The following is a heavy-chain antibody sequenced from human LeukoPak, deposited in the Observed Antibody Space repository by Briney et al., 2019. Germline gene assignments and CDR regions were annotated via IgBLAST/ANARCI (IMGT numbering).Heavy chain of an antibody. Sequence: SETLSLTCTVSGGSIFSYYWNWIRQPPAKGLEWIGYIYSYWITNYCPPLSSRGSISIATSKNQYSLRLTAVTAADPATHFFPPRAYYNSSGYSPTSGDFDLWGGSTLVTV. CDR3: PPRAYYNSSGYSPTSGDFDL. J-gene: IGHJ2*01. CDR2: IYSYWIT. D-gene: IGHD3-3*01. V-gene: IGHV4-4*08. CDR1: GGSIFSYY.